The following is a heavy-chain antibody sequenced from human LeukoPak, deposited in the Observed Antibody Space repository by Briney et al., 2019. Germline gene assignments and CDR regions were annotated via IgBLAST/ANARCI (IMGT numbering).Heavy chain of an antibody. Sequence: PGGSLRLSCAASGFTFSNYVMHWVRQAPGKGLEWVAVMSYDGSNKYYADSVKGRFTISRDNSKNTLYLQMNSLRAEDTAVYYCARSYCSSTSCYADYWGQGTLVTVSS. CDR1: GFTFSNYV. D-gene: IGHD2-2*01. V-gene: IGHV3-30*03. CDR2: MSYDGSNK. J-gene: IGHJ4*02. CDR3: ARSYCSSTSCYADY.